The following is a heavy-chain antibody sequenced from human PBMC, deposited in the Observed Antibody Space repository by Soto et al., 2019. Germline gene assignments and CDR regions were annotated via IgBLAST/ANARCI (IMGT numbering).Heavy chain of an antibody. D-gene: IGHD5-12*01. Sequence: KGLEWVAVISYDGSNKYYADSVKGRFTISRDNSKNTLYLQMNSLRAEDTAVYYCARVGDGYNWNYYYYYGMYVWGQGTTVTVSS. V-gene: IGHV3-30-3*01. J-gene: IGHJ6*02. CDR2: ISYDGSNK. CDR3: ARVGDGYNWNYYYYYGMYV.